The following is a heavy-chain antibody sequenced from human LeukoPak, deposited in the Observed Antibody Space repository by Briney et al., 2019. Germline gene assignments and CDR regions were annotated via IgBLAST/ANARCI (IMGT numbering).Heavy chain of an antibody. J-gene: IGHJ4*02. Sequence: SETLSLTCTVSGGSISSSSYYWGWIRQPPGKGLEWIGSIYYSGSTYYNPSLKSRVTISVDTSKNQFSLKLSSVTAADTAVYYRARSAAPIVAGYALGYWGQGTLVTVSS. CDR3: ARSAAPIVAGYALGY. V-gene: IGHV4-39*01. D-gene: IGHD5-12*01. CDR2: IYYSGST. CDR1: GGSISSSSYY.